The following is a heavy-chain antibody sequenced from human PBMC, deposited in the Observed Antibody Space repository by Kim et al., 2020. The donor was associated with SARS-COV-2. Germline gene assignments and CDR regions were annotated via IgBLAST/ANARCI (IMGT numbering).Heavy chain of an antibody. CDR2: ISYDGSNK. J-gene: IGHJ4*02. CDR3: AREQHGAFDY. CDR1: GFTFSSYA. V-gene: IGHV3-30*04. D-gene: IGHD4-17*01. Sequence: GGSLRLSCAASGFTFSSYAMHWVRQAPGKGLEWVAVISYDGSNKYYADSVKGRFTISRDNSKNTLYLQMNRLRAEDTAVYYCAREQHGAFDYWGQGTLVT.